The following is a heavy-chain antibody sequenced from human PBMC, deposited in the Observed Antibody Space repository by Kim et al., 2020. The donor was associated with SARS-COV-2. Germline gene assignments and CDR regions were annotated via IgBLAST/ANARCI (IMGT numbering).Heavy chain of an antibody. CDR3: ARDLIQYQLPEGDDAFDI. J-gene: IGHJ3*02. V-gene: IGHV3-7*01. Sequence: GGSLRLSCAASGFTFSSYWMSWVRQAPGKGLEWVANIKQDGSEKYYVDSVKGRFTISRDNAKNSLYLQMNSLRAEDTAVYYCARDLIQYQLPEGDDAFDIWGQGTMVTVSS. CDR1: GFTFSSYW. CDR2: IKQDGSEK. D-gene: IGHD2-2*01.